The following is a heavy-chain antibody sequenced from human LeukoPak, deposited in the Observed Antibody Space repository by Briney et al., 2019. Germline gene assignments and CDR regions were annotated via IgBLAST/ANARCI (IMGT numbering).Heavy chain of an antibody. V-gene: IGHV4-59*01. CDR2: IYYTGST. CDR3: ARDQRSGDYWFDP. D-gene: IGHD4-17*01. Sequence: PSETLSLTCTVSGGSNSSYYWSWIRQPPGKGLEWIGYIYYTGSTNYNPSLKSRVTISVDTSKNQFSLKLSSVTAADTAVYYCARDQRSGDYWFDPWGQGTLVTVSS. J-gene: IGHJ5*02. CDR1: GGSNSSYY.